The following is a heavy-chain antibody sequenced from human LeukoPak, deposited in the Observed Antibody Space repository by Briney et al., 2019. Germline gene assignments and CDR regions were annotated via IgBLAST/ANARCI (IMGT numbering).Heavy chain of an antibody. CDR1: GFTFTSSA. D-gene: IGHD3-10*01. Sequence: GTSVKVSCKASGFTFTSSAVQWVRQARGQRLEWIGWIVVGSGNTNYAQKFQERVTITRDMSTSTAYMGLSSLRSEDTAVYYCAAGWLEEGLGYWGQGTLVTVSS. J-gene: IGHJ4*02. CDR3: AAGWLEEGLGY. CDR2: IVVGSGNT. V-gene: IGHV1-58*01.